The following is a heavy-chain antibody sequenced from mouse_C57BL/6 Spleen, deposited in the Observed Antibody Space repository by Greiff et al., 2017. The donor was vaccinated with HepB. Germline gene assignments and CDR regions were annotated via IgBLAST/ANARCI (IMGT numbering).Heavy chain of an antibody. J-gene: IGHJ4*01. CDR3: ARYHYGSSYDYAMDY. Sequence: VQLQQPGAELVKPGASVKLSCKASGYTFTSYWMQWVKQRPGQGLEWIGEIDPSDSYTNYNQKFKGKATLTVDTSSSTAYMQLSSLTSEDSAVYYCARYHYGSSYDYAMDYWGQGTSVTVSS. CDR1: GYTFTSYW. D-gene: IGHD1-1*01. V-gene: IGHV1-50*01. CDR2: IDPSDSYT.